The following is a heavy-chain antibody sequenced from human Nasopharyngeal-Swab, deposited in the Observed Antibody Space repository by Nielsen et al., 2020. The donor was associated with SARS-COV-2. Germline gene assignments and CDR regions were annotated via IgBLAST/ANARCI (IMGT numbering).Heavy chain of an antibody. CDR2: ISGSGGNT. CDR3: AKDLREYSYGSNFDH. J-gene: IGHJ4*02. V-gene: IGHV3-23*01. D-gene: IGHD5-18*01. Sequence: WIRQSSGNVLEWVSVISGSGGNTYYADSVKGRFTISRDKSKNTLYLQMNSLRAEDRAVYYCAKDLREYSYGSNFDHWGQGTLVTVSS.